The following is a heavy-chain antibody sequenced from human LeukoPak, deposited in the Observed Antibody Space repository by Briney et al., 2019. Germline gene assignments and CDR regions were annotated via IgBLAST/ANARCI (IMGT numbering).Heavy chain of an antibody. J-gene: IGHJ4*02. D-gene: IGHD3-9*01. CDR3: ARASYDSLTGYSRYYFDY. CDR1: GGSISSYY. V-gene: IGHV4-59*01. Sequence: SETLSLTRTVSGGSISSYYWSWIRQPPGKGLEWIGYIYYSGSTNYNPSLKSRVTISVDTSKNQFSLKLSSVTAADTAVYYCARASYDSLTGYSRYYFDYWGQGTLVTVSS. CDR2: IYYSGST.